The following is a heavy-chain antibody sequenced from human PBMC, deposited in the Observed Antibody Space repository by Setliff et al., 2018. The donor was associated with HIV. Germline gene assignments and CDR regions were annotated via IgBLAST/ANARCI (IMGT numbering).Heavy chain of an antibody. CDR3: ARVWGCEGGSCSYYYYMDV. CDR2: INPNSGGT. D-gene: IGHD2-15*01. CDR1: GYTFTAYQ. Sequence: ASVKVSCKASGYTFTAYQMHWVRQAPGQGLEWMGWINPNSGGTNSAQKFQGRVTMTRDTSISTAYMELNWLRSDDTAVYYCARVWGCEGGSCSYYYYMDVWGKGTTVTVSS. J-gene: IGHJ6*03. V-gene: IGHV1-2*02.